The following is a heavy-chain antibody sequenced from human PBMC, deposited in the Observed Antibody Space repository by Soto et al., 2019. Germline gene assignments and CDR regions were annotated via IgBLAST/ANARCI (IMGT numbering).Heavy chain of an antibody. D-gene: IGHD6-13*01. CDR3: ARDASWSNIDY. Sequence: GGSLRLSCAASGFTFSSYGMHWVRQAPGKGLEWVAVISYDGSNKYYADSVKGRFTISRDNSKNTLYLQMNSLRAEDTAVYYCARDASWSNIDYWGQGTLVTVSS. CDR2: ISYDGSNK. V-gene: IGHV3-30*03. J-gene: IGHJ4*02. CDR1: GFTFSSYG.